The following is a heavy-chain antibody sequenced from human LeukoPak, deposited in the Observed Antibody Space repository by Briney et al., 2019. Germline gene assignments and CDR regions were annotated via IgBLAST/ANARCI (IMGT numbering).Heavy chain of an antibody. CDR3: ARGRDAYITKPFDY. CDR2: IYSSGST. V-gene: IGHV4-31*03. J-gene: IGHJ4*02. Sequence: SETLSLTCTVSGDSINSGDYYWSWIRQHPGKGLEWIGYIYSSGSTNYNLSLKSRVSISVYTSKNQFSLKLSSVTAADTAVYYCARGRDAYITKPFDYWGQGTLVSVSS. CDR1: GDSINSGDYY. D-gene: IGHD5-24*01.